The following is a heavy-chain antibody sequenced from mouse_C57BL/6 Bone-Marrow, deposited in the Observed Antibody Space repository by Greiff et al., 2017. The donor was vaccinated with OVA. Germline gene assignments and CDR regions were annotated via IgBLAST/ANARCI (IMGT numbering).Heavy chain of an antibody. V-gene: IGHV2-6*01. CDR3: SIRYASRGFAC. CDR1: GFSLTSYG. J-gene: IGHJ3*01. D-gene: IGHD6-1*01. Sequence: QVQLQQSGPGLVAPSQSLSISCTVSGFSLTSYGVDWVRQSPGKGLEWLGVIWGVGSTNYNSALKSRLSISKDNSKSQVFLKMNSLQTDDTAMYYCSIRYASRGFACWGQGTLVTVSA. CDR2: IWGVGST.